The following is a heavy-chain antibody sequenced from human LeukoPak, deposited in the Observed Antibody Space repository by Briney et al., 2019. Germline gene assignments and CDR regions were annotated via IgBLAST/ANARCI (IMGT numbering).Heavy chain of an antibody. J-gene: IGHJ5*02. CDR2: SSAYNGNT. D-gene: IGHD6-13*01. CDR1: GYTFTSYG. Sequence: ASVKVSCKASGYTFTSYGISWVRQAPGQGLEWMGWSSAYNGNTNYAQKLQGRVTMTTDTSTSTAYMELRSLRSDDTAVYYCARDWGSSSWRYGENWFDPWGQGTLVTVSS. V-gene: IGHV1-18*01. CDR3: ARDWGSSSWRYGENWFDP.